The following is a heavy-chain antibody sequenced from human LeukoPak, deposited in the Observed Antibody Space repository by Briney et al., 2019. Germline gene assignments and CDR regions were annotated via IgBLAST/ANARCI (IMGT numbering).Heavy chain of an antibody. CDR3: ARVAIAAAGKPIWFDP. V-gene: IGHV4-59*06. J-gene: IGHJ5*02. D-gene: IGHD6-13*01. CDR2: IYYSGST. Sequence: SETLSLTCTVSGGSISSYYWSWIRQHPGKGLEWIGYIYYSGSTYYNPSLKSRVTISVDTSKNQFSLKLSSVTAADTAVYYCARVAIAAAGKPIWFDPWGQGTLVTVSS. CDR1: GGSISSYY.